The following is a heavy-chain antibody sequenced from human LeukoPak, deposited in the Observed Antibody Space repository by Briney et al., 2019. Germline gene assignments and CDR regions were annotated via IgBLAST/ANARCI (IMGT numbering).Heavy chain of an antibody. D-gene: IGHD3-10*01. CDR3: ARARGIQGSGSYRGAFDI. V-gene: IGHV3-13*01. Sequence: GGSLRLSCAASGFTFSSYDMHWVRQATGKGLEWVSAIGTAGDTYYPGSVKGRFTISRENAKNSLYLQTNSLRAGDTAVYYCARARGIQGSGSYRGAFDIWGQGTMVTVSS. CDR2: IGTAGDT. CDR1: GFTFSSYD. J-gene: IGHJ3*02.